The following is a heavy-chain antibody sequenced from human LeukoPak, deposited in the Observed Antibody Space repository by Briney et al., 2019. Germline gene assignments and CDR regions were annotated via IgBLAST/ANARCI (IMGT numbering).Heavy chain of an antibody. Sequence: ASEKVSCKSSGYTFTSYFFHWVRPAPGQWLERMGIINPSGGSTSYAQKFQGRVTMTRDMSTSTVYMELSSLRSEDTAVYYCARGDSSGYYFDYWGQGTLVTVSS. D-gene: IGHD3-22*01. CDR2: INPSGGST. V-gene: IGHV1-46*01. CDR1: GYTFTSYF. CDR3: ARGDSSGYYFDY. J-gene: IGHJ4*02.